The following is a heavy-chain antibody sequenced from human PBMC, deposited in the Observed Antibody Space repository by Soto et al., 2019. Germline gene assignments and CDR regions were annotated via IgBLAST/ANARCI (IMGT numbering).Heavy chain of an antibody. D-gene: IGHD6-13*01. V-gene: IGHV4-31*03. CDR3: ARGYRQSGYSSSWVFDY. CDR2: MYYSGST. Sequence: QVQLRESGPGLVKPSQTLSLTCTVSGGSINSGGYYWNWIRQHPGKGLEWIGAMYYSGSTYYNPFPSIRVIISADTSGNHFSLKLSSVTAADTAVSFCARGYRQSGYSSSWVFDYWGQGTLVNVSS. CDR1: GGSINSGGYY. J-gene: IGHJ4*02.